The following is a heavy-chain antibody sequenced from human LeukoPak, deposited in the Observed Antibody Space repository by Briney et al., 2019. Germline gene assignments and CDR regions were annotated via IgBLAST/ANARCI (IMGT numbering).Heavy chain of an antibody. CDR3: ARDQLTMVRGDFDY. Sequence: GGPLRLSCAASGFTFSSYEMNWVRQAPGKGLEWVSYISSSGSTIYYADSVKGRFTISRDNAKNSLYLQMNSLRAEDTAVYYCARDQLTMVRGDFDYWGQGTLVTVSS. D-gene: IGHD3-10*01. CDR1: GFTFSSYE. CDR2: ISSSGSTI. V-gene: IGHV3-48*03. J-gene: IGHJ4*02.